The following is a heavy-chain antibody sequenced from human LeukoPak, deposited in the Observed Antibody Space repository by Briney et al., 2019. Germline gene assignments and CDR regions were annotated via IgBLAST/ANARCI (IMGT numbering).Heavy chain of an antibody. D-gene: IGHD5-24*01. V-gene: IGHV1-58*02. Sequence: SVKVSCKASGFTFTNSAMQWVRQARGQRLEWIGWIVVASGNTKYAQKFQERVTITRDMSTSTAYMELSSLSPEDTAVYYCAAAPIEMQQRGFDYWGQGTLVTVSS. CDR3: AAAPIEMQQRGFDY. CDR2: IVVASGNT. CDR1: GFTFTNSA. J-gene: IGHJ4*02.